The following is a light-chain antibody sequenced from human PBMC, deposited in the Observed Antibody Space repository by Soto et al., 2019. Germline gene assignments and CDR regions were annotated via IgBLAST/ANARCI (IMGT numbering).Light chain of an antibody. Sequence: QSVLTQPPSASGAAGQRVTISCSGSSSNIGSNYVYWYQQLPGMAPKLLIYSNIHRPSGVPDRFAGSKSGTSASLAISGLRSEDEDDYYCAAWDGRRSRAVFGGGTQLTVL. J-gene: IGLJ7*01. CDR3: AAWDGRRSRAV. V-gene: IGLV1-47*02. CDR2: SNI. CDR1: SSNIGSNY.